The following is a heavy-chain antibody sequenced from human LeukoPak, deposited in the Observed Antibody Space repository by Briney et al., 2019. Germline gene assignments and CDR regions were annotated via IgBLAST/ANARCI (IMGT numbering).Heavy chain of an antibody. D-gene: IGHD1-26*01. V-gene: IGHV4-39*01. J-gene: IGHJ4*02. CDR2: IYYSGST. Sequence: SETLSLTCTVSGGSISSSSYYWGWSRQPSGKGLEWIGSIYYSGSTYYNPSLKSRVTISVDTSKNQFSLKLSSVTAADTAVYFCARHGASGSYLYYFDYWGQGTLVTVSS. CDR3: ARHGASGSYLYYFDY. CDR1: GGSISSSSYY.